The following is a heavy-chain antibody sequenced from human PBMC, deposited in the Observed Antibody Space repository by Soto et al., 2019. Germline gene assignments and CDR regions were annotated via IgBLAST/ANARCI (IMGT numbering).Heavy chain of an antibody. V-gene: IGHV1-69*13. CDR3: ARAPPLRFLEWPHYFDY. Sequence: SVKVSCKASGGTFSSYAISWVRQAPGQGLEWMGGIIPIFGTANYAQKFQGRVTITADESTSTAYMELSSLRSEDTAVYYCARAPPLRFLEWPHYFDYWGQGTLVTVSS. CDR2: IIPIFGTA. J-gene: IGHJ4*02. D-gene: IGHD3-3*01. CDR1: GGTFSSYA.